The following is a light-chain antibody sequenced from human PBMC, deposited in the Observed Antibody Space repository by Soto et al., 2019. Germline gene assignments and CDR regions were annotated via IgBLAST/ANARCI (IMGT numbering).Light chain of an antibody. Sequence: EIVMPQSPATLSVSPGARAPLSGRASQSVSINLAWYQQKPGQPPRLLIYGASSRATGIPDRFSGSGSGTDFTLTISRLEPEDFAVYYCQQYGSSGTFGQGTKVDIK. CDR2: GAS. J-gene: IGKJ1*01. V-gene: IGKV3-20*01. CDR1: QSVSIN. CDR3: QQYGSSGT.